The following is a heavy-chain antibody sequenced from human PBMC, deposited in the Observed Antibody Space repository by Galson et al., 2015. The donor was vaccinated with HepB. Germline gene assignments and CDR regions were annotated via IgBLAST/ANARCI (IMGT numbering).Heavy chain of an antibody. CDR1: GCSIRSGGYY. J-gene: IGHJ3*02. CDR3: ARPIYSSSAGVAFDI. D-gene: IGHD6-6*01. CDR2: IYYSGST. V-gene: IGHV4-31*03. Sequence: LSLTCPVSGCSIRSGGYYWSCIRQHPGKGLEWIGYIYYSGSTYYNPSLKSRVTISVDTSKNQFSLKLSSVTAADTAVYYCARPIYSSSAGVAFDIWGQGTMVTVSS.